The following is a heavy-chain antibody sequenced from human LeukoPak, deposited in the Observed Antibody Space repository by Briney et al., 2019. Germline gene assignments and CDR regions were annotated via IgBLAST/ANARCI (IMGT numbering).Heavy chain of an antibody. CDR2: IKQDGSEK. V-gene: IGHV3-7*01. Sequence: PGGSLRLSCAASGFTFNSYWMSWVRQAPGKGLEWVANIKQDGSEKYYVDSVKGRFTISRDNAKNSLYLQMNSLRAEDTAVYYCARDVAGFDYWGQGTLVTVSS. CDR3: ARDVAGFDY. J-gene: IGHJ4*02. D-gene: IGHD6-19*01. CDR1: GFTFNSYW.